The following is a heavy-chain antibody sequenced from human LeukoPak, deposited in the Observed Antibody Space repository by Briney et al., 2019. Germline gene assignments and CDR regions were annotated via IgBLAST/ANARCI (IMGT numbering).Heavy chain of an antibody. CDR2: INHSGRT. D-gene: IGHD2-2*01. V-gene: IGHV4-34*01. J-gene: IGHJ6*02. Sequence: SETLSLTCAVHGGSFSDYFWGWIRQPPGKGLEWIGEINHSGRTYYNPSLKSRVTISVDTSKNQFSLNLSSVTAADTAVYYCARDVVVVPAAIHYGMDVWGQGTTVTVSS. CDR1: GGSFSDYF. CDR3: ARDVVVVPAAIHYGMDV.